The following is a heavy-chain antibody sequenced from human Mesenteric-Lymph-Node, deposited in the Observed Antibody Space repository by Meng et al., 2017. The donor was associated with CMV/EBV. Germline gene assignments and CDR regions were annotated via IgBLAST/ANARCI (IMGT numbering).Heavy chain of an antibody. V-gene: IGHV3-23*01. CDR2: ITGSGDRT. CDR3: ARGIYGDGMDV. J-gene: IGHJ6*02. D-gene: IGHD4-17*01. Sequence: GGSLRLSCAASRFTFSSYGMSWVRQGPGKGLEWVSGITGSGDRTYYTDSVKGRFTISRDNSKNTLFLQMSSLRAEDTAVYYCARGIYGDGMDVWGQGTTVTVSS. CDR1: RFTFSSYG.